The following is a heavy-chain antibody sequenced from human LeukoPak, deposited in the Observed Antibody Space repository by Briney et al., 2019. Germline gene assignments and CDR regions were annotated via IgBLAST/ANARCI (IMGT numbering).Heavy chain of an antibody. J-gene: IGHJ4*02. CDR3: ARYPLSYSGNWHYYFDY. CDR1: CYTFTSYG. Sequence: ASVKVSCKASCYTFTSYGISWVRQAPGQGLEWMGWISAYNGNTNYAQNLQDRVFMNTDTSTTTAYMELRGLRSDDTAVYYCARYPLSYSGNWHYYFDYWGQGTLVTVSS. V-gene: IGHV1-18*04. D-gene: IGHD6-13*01. CDR2: ISAYNGNT.